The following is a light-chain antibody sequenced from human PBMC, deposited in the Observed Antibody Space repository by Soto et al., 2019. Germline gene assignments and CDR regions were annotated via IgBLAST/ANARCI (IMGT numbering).Light chain of an antibody. Sequence: EIVLTQSPGTLSLSPGERATLSCRASQSVSSSYLAWYQQKPGQAPRLLIYGASSGATGIPDRFSGSGSGTDFTLTISRLEHEDFAIYYCQQYGGVPYTFGQGTKLEIK. CDR2: GAS. CDR3: QQYGGVPYT. J-gene: IGKJ2*01. V-gene: IGKV3-20*01. CDR1: QSVSSSY.